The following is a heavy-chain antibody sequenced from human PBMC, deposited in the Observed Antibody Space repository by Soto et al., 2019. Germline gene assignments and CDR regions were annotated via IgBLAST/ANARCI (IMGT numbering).Heavy chain of an antibody. CDR2: IIPISDTA. Sequence: QVQLEQSGAEVKKPGSSVKVSCKASGGTFSSYAISWVRQAPGQGLEWMGGIIPISDTANYAHKFQGRVTITAVKATSTAYMEGSGLRSDDTAVYWCARGGYSGYDYAAYYYDMDVWGLGTTVTVSS. CDR3: ARGGYSGYDYAAYYYDMDV. CDR1: GGTFSSYA. J-gene: IGHJ6*02. D-gene: IGHD5-12*01. V-gene: IGHV1-69*06.